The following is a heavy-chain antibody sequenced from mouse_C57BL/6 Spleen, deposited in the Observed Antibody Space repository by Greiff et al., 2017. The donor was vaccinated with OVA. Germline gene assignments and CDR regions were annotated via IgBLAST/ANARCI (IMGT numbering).Heavy chain of an antibody. J-gene: IGHJ1*03. CDR1: GYSITSGYY. CDR3: ARGNYYGSSYVWYCDV. Sequence: EVKLEESGPGLVKPSQSLSLTCSVTGYSITSGYYWNWIRQFPGNKLEWMGYISYDGSNNYNPSLKNRISITRDTSKNQFFLKLNSVTTEDTATYYCARGNYYGSSYVWYCDVWGTGTTVTVSS. V-gene: IGHV3-6*01. CDR2: ISYDGSN. D-gene: IGHD1-1*01.